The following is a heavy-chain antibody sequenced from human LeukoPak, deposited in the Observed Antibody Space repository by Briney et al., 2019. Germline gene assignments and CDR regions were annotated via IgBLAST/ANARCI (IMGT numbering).Heavy chain of an antibody. V-gene: IGHV3-9*03. CDR2: ISWNSGSI. CDR3: AKDIGGDYVVGYFDY. D-gene: IGHD4-17*01. Sequence: GRSLRLSCAASGFTFDDYAMHWVRQAPGKGLEWVSGISWNSGSIGYADSVKGRFTIPRDNAKNSLYLQMNSLRAEDMALYYCAKDIGGDYVVGYFDYWGQGTLVTVSS. J-gene: IGHJ4*02. CDR1: GFTFDDYA.